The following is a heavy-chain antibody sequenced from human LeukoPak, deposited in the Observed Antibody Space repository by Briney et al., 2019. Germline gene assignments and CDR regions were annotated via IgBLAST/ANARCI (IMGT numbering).Heavy chain of an antibody. CDR3: VRGWGSPDY. J-gene: IGHJ4*02. V-gene: IGHV3-48*01. Sequence: PGGSLRLSCAASGFAFSIYSMNWVRQAPGKGLEWLSYISISGNTMYYADSVRGRFTISRDTAKNSLYLQMNSLRVEDTAVYYCVRGWGSPDYWGQGTLVTVSS. CDR1: GFAFSIYS. D-gene: IGHD7-27*01. CDR2: ISISGNTM.